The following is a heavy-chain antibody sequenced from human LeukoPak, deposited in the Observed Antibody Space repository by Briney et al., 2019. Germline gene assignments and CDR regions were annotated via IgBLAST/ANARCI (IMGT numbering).Heavy chain of an antibody. V-gene: IGHV4-38-2*02. J-gene: IGHJ4*02. D-gene: IGHD6-13*01. CDR3: AREISSQAYFDY. CDR1: SHSITSGYY. CDR2: ISHSGST. Sequence: PSETLSLTCYISSHSITSGYYWGWIRQPPGKGLEWIGGISHSGSTYYNPSLKSRVTISVDTSKNQFSLRLNSVTAADTAVYYCAREISSQAYFDYWGRGSLVTVSS.